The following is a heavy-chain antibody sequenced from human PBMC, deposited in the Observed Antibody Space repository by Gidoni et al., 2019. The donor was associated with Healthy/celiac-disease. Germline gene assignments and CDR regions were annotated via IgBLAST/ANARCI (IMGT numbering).Heavy chain of an antibody. CDR2: INSDGSST. CDR3: AREDCSSTSCLYYYYGMDV. CDR1: GFTFSSYW. J-gene: IGHJ6*02. Sequence: EVQLVESGGGLVQPGGSLRLSCAASGFTFSSYWRHWVRQAPGKGLVWVSRINSDGSSTSYADSVKGRFTISRDNAKNTLYLQMNSLRAEDTAVYYCAREDCSSTSCLYYYYGMDVWGQGTTVTVSS. D-gene: IGHD2-2*01. V-gene: IGHV3-74*01.